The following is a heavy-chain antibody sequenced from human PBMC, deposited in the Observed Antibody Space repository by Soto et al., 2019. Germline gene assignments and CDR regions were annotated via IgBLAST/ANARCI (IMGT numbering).Heavy chain of an antibody. D-gene: IGHD1-7*01. Sequence: ASVKVSCKASGYTFTSYDINWVRRATGQGLEWMGWMNPNSGNTGYARKFQGRVTMTRNTSISTAYMELSSLRSEDTAVYYCARVLTGTTRRYYYMDVWGKGTTVTVSS. J-gene: IGHJ6*03. CDR3: ARVLTGTTRRYYYMDV. CDR2: MNPNSGNT. CDR1: GYTFTSYD. V-gene: IGHV1-8*01.